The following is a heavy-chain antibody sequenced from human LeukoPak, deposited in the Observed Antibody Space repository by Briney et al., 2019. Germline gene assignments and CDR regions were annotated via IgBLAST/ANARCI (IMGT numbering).Heavy chain of an antibody. V-gene: IGHV4-4*07. CDR2: IYTSGST. D-gene: IGHD2-15*01. Sequence: SSETLSLTCTVSGGSISSYYWSWIRQPPGKGLEWIGRIYTSGSTNYNPSLKSRVTISVDTSKNQFSLKLSSVTAADTAVYYCARSGLYCSGGSCRTNWFDPWGQGTLVTVSS. CDR1: GGSISSYY. J-gene: IGHJ5*02. CDR3: ARSGLYCSGGSCRTNWFDP.